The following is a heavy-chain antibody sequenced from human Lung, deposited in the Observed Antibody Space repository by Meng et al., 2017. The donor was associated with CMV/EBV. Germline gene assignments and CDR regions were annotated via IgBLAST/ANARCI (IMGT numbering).Heavy chain of an antibody. J-gene: IGHJ4*02. CDR1: GFTFSSYN. Sequence: GGSXRLFCAASGFTFSSYNMNWVRQAPGKGLEWVSYISTSSSIMYYADCVKGRFTISRDNAKNSLYLQMNSLRAEDTAVYYCASVFGVFDYWGQGPRSPSPQ. CDR3: ASVFGVFDY. CDR2: ISTSSSIM. V-gene: IGHV3-48*04. D-gene: IGHD3-16*01.